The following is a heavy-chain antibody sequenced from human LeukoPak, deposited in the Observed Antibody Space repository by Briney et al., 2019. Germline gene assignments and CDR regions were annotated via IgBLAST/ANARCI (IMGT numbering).Heavy chain of an antibody. D-gene: IGHD2-21*01. J-gene: IGHJ4*02. CDR3: VRARLIRLENFFDY. V-gene: IGHV3-11*04. CDR2: TSRGGSDI. Sequence: NPGGSLRLSCAASGFTFSDYYMNWVRQAPGKGLEWVAYTSRGGSDISYADSAKGRFTISSDIASNTLYLQMNSLRVEDTAVYFCVRARLIRLENFFDYWGQGTLVTVSS. CDR1: GFTFSDYY.